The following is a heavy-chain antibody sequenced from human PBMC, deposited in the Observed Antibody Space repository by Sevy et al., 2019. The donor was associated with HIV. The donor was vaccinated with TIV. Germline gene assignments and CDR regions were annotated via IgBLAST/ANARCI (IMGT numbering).Heavy chain of an antibody. Sequence: GGSLRLSCAASGFTFSDHYMEWVRQAPGKGLEWVGRIRKKADSYTTEYAASVKGRFTISRDDSKKSLYLLMNRLKTEDTAVYYCATHAGIAAAGRVFDYWGQGTLVTVSS. CDR1: GFTFSDHY. CDR2: IRKKADSYTT. J-gene: IGHJ4*02. D-gene: IGHD6-13*01. V-gene: IGHV3-72*01. CDR3: ATHAGIAAAGRVFDY.